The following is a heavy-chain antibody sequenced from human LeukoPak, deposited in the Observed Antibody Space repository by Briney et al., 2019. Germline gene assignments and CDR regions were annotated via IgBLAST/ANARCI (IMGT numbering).Heavy chain of an antibody. J-gene: IGHJ4*02. CDR1: GFTFDDYG. CDR3: ARTVGAYCSGDCYSPYYFDY. V-gene: IGHV3-20*04. D-gene: IGHD2-21*02. Sequence: GGSLRLSCAASGFTFDDYGMSWVRQAPGKGLEWVSGINWNGGSTGYADSVKGRFTISRDNAKNSLYLQMNSLRAEDTALYYCARTVGAYCSGDCYSPYYFDYWGQGTLVTVSS. CDR2: INWNGGST.